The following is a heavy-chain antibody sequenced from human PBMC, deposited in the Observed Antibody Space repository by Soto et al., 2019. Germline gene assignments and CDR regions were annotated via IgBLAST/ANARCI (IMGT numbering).Heavy chain of an antibody. Sequence: LKISCKGSGYSFTSYWIGWVRQMPGKGLEWMGIIYPGDSDTRYSPSFQGQVTISADKPISTAYLQWSSLKASDTAMYYCARGQQLVSRVSNWFDPWGQGTLVTVSS. CDR1: GYSFTSYW. J-gene: IGHJ5*02. D-gene: IGHD6-13*01. CDR3: ARGQQLVSRVSNWFDP. V-gene: IGHV5-51*04. CDR2: IYPGDSDT.